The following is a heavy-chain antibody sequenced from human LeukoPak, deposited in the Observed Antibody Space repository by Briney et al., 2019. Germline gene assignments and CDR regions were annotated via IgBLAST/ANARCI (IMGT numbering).Heavy chain of an antibody. Sequence: GASVKVSCKASGYTFTRYYMHWVRQAPGQGLEWMGIINPSAGSTSYAQRFQGRVTVTRDTSTNTVYMELSSLRSEDTAIYYCARVPLDSFGIDYWGQGTLVTVSP. V-gene: IGHV1-46*01. D-gene: IGHD2-2*03. CDR3: ARVPLDSFGIDY. CDR1: GYTFTRYY. CDR2: INPSAGST. J-gene: IGHJ4*02.